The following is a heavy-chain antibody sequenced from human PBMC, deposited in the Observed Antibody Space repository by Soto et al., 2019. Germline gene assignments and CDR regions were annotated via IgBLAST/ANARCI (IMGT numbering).Heavy chain of an antibody. CDR1: GLSISGYC. V-gene: IGHV4-4*07. Sequence: DTRCLAHTVTGLSISGYCWSLSRPPAGKGLEWIGRIYTSGSTNYNPSLKSRVTMSVDTSKNQFSLKLSSVTAADTAVYYCARGSGRALGWFDPWGQGTLVTVSS. CDR3: ARGSGRALGWFDP. D-gene: IGHD1-26*01. J-gene: IGHJ5*02. CDR2: IYTSGST.